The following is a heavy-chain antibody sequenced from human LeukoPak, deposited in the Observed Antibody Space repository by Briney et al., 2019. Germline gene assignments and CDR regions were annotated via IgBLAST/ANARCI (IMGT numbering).Heavy chain of an antibody. J-gene: IGHJ4*02. CDR1: GYTFTNYG. D-gene: IGHD2/OR15-2a*01. V-gene: IGHV1-18*03. CDR2: ISAYNGNT. Sequence: ASVKVSCKASGYTFTNYGISWVRQAPGQGLEWMGWISAYNGNTNSAQNLQARVTMTTDSSTSTAYMELRSLRSDDMAVYYCARTYSKYFSSSEFDSWGQGTLVTVSS. CDR3: ARTYSKYFSSSEFDS.